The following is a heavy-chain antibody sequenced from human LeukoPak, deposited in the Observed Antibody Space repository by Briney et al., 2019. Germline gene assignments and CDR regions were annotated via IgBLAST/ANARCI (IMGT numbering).Heavy chain of an antibody. CDR2: IYYSGST. CDR3: ARSDYVWGTLGL. J-gene: IGHJ4*02. D-gene: IGHD3-16*01. CDR1: GGSISSYY. Sequence: SETLSLTCTVSGGSISSYYWSWIRQPPGKGLEWIGYIYYSGSTNYNPSLKSRVAISVDTSKNQFSLKLSSVTAADTAVYYCARSDYVWGTLGLWGQGTLVTVSS. V-gene: IGHV4-59*01.